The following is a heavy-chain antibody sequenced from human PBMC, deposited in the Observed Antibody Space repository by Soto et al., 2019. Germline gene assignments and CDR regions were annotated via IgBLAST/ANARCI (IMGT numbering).Heavy chain of an antibody. D-gene: IGHD3-22*01. J-gene: IGHJ4*02. V-gene: IGHV1-3*01. CDR2: INAGNGNT. CDR1: GYTFTSYA. Sequence: GASVKFSCKASGYTFTSYAMHWVRQAPGQRLEWMGWINAGNGNTKYSQKFQGRVTITRDTSASTAYMELSSLRSEDTAVYYCARSRIVVVDFDYWGQGTLVTVSS. CDR3: ARSRIVVVDFDY.